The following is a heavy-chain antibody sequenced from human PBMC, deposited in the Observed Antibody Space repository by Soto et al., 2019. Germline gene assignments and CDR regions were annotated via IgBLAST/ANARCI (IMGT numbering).Heavy chain of an antibody. CDR3: ARGILGSGTANDH. Sequence: EVQLVESGGGLVQPGGSLILSCTASGFTFSRMVWVRQAPRKGLVWVSRIIGDGLYTTYADSVKGRFTISRDNAKNTVYVQMNSLRVEDTAVYYCARGILGSGTANDHWGQGTLVTVSS. J-gene: IGHJ4*02. CDR1: GFTFSR. CDR2: IIGDGLYT. V-gene: IGHV3-74*03. D-gene: IGHD3-10*01.